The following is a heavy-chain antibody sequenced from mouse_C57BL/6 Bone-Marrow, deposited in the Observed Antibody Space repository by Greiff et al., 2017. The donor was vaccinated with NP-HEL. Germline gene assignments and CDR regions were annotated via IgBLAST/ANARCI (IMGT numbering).Heavy chain of an antibody. V-gene: IGHV1-69*01. J-gene: IGHJ4*01. D-gene: IGHD2-2*01. CDR2: IDPSDSYT. Sequence: QVQLQQPGAELVMPGASVKLSCKASGYTFTSYWMHWVKQRPGQGLEWIGEIDPSDSYTNYNQKFKGKSTLTVDKSSSTAYMQLSSLTSEDSAVYYWERGWLPLYAMDYWGQGTSVTVSS. CDR1: GYTFTSYW. CDR3: ERGWLPLYAMDY.